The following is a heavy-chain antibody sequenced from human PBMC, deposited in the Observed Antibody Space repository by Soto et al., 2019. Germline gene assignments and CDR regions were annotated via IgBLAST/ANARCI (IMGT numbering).Heavy chain of an antibody. CDR3: AREGKEQLAIDY. CDR2: IYYSGST. J-gene: IGHJ4*02. V-gene: IGHV4-31*03. CDR1: GGSISSGGYY. D-gene: IGHD6-6*01. Sequence: SETLSLTCTFSGGSISSGGYYWSWIRQHPGKGLEWIGYIYYSGSTYYNPSLKSRVTISVDTSKNQFSLKLSSVTAADTAVYYCAREGKEQLAIDYWGQGTLVTVSS.